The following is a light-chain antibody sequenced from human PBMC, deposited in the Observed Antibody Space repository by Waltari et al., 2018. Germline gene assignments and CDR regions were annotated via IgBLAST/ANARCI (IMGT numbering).Light chain of an antibody. CDR2: DAS. CDR3: QQLSVPVQ. J-gene: IGKJ4*02. V-gene: IGKV3-11*01. Sequence: EIALTQSPATLSLSPGERATLSCRPSQSLSSYLAWYQQKPGQAPRLLIYDASNRATGIPATFSGSGAGTDYAVVIRKRAPGYYVVENCQQLSVPVQFGGGPKVAMK. CDR1: QSLSSY.